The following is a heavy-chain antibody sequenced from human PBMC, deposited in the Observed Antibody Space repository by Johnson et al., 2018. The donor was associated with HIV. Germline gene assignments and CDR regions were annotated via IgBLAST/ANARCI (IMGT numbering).Heavy chain of an antibody. CDR3: ARGQWLVPGAFDI. CDR2: IRSSGRTI. D-gene: IGHD6-19*01. V-gene: IGHV3-11*04. Sequence: QEKLVESGGGLVKPGGSLRLSCAASGFTFGDYYMSWIRQAPGKGLEWVSYIRSSGRTIYYVDSVTGRFTISRDNTKNSLYLQMNSVSDDDTAVYYCARGQWLVPGAFDIWGQGTMVTVSS. J-gene: IGHJ3*02. CDR1: GFTFGDYY.